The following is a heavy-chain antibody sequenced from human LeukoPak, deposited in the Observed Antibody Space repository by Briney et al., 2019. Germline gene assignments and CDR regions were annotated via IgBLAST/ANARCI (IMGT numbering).Heavy chain of an antibody. D-gene: IGHD2-8*01. J-gene: IGHJ5*02. V-gene: IGHV1-2*02. CDR2: INPNSGGT. Sequence: ASVKVSCKASGYTFTGYYMHWVRQAPGQGLEWMGWINPNSGGTNYAQKFQGRVTMTRDTSISTAYMELSRLRSDDTAVYYCARETVYCTNGVCSENWIAPWGQGTLVTVYS. CDR1: GYTFTGYY. CDR3: ARETVYCTNGVCSENWIAP.